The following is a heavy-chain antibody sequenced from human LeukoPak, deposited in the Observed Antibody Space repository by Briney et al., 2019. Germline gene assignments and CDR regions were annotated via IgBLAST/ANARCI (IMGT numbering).Heavy chain of an antibody. CDR1: GYSFTSYW. CDR2: IYPGDSDT. D-gene: IGHD6-19*01. J-gene: IGHJ4*02. Sequence: GESLKISCKGSGYSFTSYWIGWVRQMPGKGLEWMGIIYPGDSDTRYSPSFQGQVTISADKSISTAYLQWSSLKASDTAMYYCARLFPGLTHSSGLVGYFDYWGQGTLVTVSS. V-gene: IGHV5-51*01. CDR3: ARLFPGLTHSSGLVGYFDY.